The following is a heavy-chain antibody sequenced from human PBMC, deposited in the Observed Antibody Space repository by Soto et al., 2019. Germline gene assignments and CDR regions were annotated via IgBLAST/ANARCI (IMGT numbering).Heavy chain of an antibody. V-gene: IGHV3-23*01. D-gene: IGHD2-2*01. CDR3: AKAHPLGYCSSTSCYLNYFDY. J-gene: IGHJ4*02. Sequence: GGSLRLSCAASGFAFISYAMIWYRQAPGKGREWVSAISGSGGSTYYADSVKGRFTISRDNSKNTLYLQMNSLRAEDTAVYYCAKAHPLGYCSSTSCYLNYFDYWGQGTLVTVSS. CDR2: ISGSGGST. CDR1: GFAFISYA.